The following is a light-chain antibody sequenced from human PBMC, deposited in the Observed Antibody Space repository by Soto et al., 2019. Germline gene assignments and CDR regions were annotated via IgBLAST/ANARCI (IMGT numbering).Light chain of an antibody. J-gene: IGKJ2*01. V-gene: IGKV3-15*01. CDR1: QTVFTN. CDR3: QQYNDWYT. CDR2: SAS. Sequence: EIVMTQSPATLSVSPGERVTVSCRASQTVFTNLAWYQPKPGQAPRLLMYSASTRANGVPARFTGSGSGTEFTLTISSLQSEDFAIYYCQQYNDWYTFGQGTKLAIK.